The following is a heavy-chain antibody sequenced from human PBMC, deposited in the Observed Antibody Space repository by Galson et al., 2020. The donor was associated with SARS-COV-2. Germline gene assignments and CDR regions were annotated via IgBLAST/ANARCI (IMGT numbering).Heavy chain of an antibody. D-gene: IGHD2-21*01. J-gene: IGHJ6*02. CDR3: STIPTVKSLHYWFYALDV. V-gene: IGHV1-24*01. Sequence: ASVKVSCKVSGYTLIELPMYWVRQAPGKGLEGMGGFDPEDSETIYAQKFQDRVTMTEDTSTDTAYMELISLRYEETDVYYCSTIPTVKSLHYWFYALDVWGQGTTVTVSS. CDR2: FDPEDSET. CDR1: GYTLIELP.